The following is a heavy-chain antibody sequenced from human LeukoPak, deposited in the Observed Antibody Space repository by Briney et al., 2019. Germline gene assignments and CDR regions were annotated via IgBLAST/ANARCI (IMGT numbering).Heavy chain of an antibody. D-gene: IGHD3-3*01. Sequence: SETLSLTCTVSGGSISSYYWSWIRQSAGKGLEWIGRIFTSGSTNYNPSLKSRVTMSVDTSKNQFSLKLSSVTAADTAVYYCARGNDFWSGTNDYWGQGTLVTVSS. CDR1: GGSISSYY. CDR2: IFTSGST. J-gene: IGHJ4*02. CDR3: ARGNDFWSGTNDY. V-gene: IGHV4-4*07.